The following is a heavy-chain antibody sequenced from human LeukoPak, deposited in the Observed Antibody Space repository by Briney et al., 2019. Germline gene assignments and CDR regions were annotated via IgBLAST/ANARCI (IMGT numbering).Heavy chain of an antibody. CDR2: TYYRSKWYN. CDR1: GDRVSGNSTA. Sequence: SQTLSLTCAISGDRVSGNSTAYNWIRQSPSRGLEWLGRTYYRSKWYNDYAISVKSRITVNPDTSRNQLSLQLNSVTPEDTAVYYCARGGQGDGYSADEAFDFWGPGTMVTVSS. J-gene: IGHJ3*01. D-gene: IGHD5-24*01. V-gene: IGHV6-1*01. CDR3: ARGGQGDGYSADEAFDF.